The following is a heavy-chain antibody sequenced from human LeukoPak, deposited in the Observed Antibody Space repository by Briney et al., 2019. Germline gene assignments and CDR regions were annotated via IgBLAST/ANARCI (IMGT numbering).Heavy chain of an antibody. Sequence: PSGTLSLTCTVSDDSITMYYWTWIRQPPGKGLEWIGYVDHTGSTNLNPSLNGRVSISRDTSKNLFSLRLRSVTAADTAVYLCARGRVSSSTWYSTYYYYFYMDVWGKGTTVTVSS. D-gene: IGHD1-1*01. V-gene: IGHV4-59*01. J-gene: IGHJ6*03. CDR3: ARGRVSSSTWYSTYYYYFYMDV. CDR1: DDSITMYY. CDR2: VDHTGST.